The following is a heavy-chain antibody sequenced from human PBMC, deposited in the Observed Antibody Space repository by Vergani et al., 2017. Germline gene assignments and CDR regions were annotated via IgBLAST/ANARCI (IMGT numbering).Heavy chain of an antibody. D-gene: IGHD6-19*01. CDR3: ARGGGAVAGTSGYFDL. J-gene: IGHJ2*01. V-gene: IGHV4-34*01. Sequence: QVQLQQWGAGLLKPSETLSLTCAVYVGSFSGYYWSWIRQPPGKGLEWVGEINHSGSTNYNPSLKSRVTISVDTSKNQFSLKLSSVTAADTAVYYCARGGGAVAGTSGYFDLWGRGTLVTVSS. CDR1: VGSFSGYY. CDR2: INHSGST.